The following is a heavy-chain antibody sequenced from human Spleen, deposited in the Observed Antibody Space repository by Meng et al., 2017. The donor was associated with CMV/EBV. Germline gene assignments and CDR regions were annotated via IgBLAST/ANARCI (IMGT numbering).Heavy chain of an antibody. Sequence: GSYSPWLCPAPGQVLEWVGWIDLDIGVTASAPKFQGSVTLPLATPIITAYMGMSSLRSDDTAVYYCARARGHYYDSSGYWLYLDYWGQGALVTVSS. J-gene: IGHJ4*02. CDR1: GSY. V-gene: IGHV1-2*02. CDR2: IDLDIGVT. D-gene: IGHD3-22*01. CDR3: ARARGHYYDSSGYWLYLDY.